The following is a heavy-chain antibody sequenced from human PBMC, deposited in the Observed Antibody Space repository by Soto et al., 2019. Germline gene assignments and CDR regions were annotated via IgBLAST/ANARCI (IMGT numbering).Heavy chain of an antibody. J-gene: IGHJ6*02. CDR1: GGTFSSYA. D-gene: IGHD2-15*01. CDR2: IIPIFGTA. CDR3: AIVVVVAALPPGPSYYYYGMDV. V-gene: IGHV1-69*13. Sequence: ASVKVSCKASGGTFSSYAISWVRQAPGQGLEWMGGIIPIFGTANYAQKFQGRVTITADESTSTAYMELSSLRSEDTAVYYCAIVVVVAALPPGPSYYYYGMDVWGQGTTVTVSS.